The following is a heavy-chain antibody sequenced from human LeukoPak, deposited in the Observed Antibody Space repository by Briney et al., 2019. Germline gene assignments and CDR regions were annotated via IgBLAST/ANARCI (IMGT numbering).Heavy chain of an antibody. CDR3: AKGKAGAYPYYFDY. CDR1: GLTFSNYA. D-gene: IGHD1-26*01. J-gene: IGHJ4*02. V-gene: IGHV3-23*01. CDR2: ISGIGGRT. Sequence: GGSLTLSCAASGLTFSNYAMTWVLQAPGKGLEWVSAISGIGGRTNSADSVKGRFTISRDDSKSTLYLQMNSLRAEDTAVYYCAKGKAGAYPYYFDYWGQGTLVTVSS.